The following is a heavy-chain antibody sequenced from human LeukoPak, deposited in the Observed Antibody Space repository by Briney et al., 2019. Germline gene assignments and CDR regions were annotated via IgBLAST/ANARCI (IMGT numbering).Heavy chain of an antibody. J-gene: IGHJ5*02. CDR1: GYTFSGYY. CDR2: INPNSGGT. CDR3: ARDSYFGSGSYFSPGTPFDP. Sequence: ASVKVCCTAAGYTFSGYYMHWVRQAPGQGLEWIGWINPNSGGTKYAQKFQGRVTMTRDTSISTAYMELSRLSSDDTAVYYCARDSYFGSGSYFSPGTPFDPWGQGTLVTVSS. V-gene: IGHV1-2*02. D-gene: IGHD3-10*01.